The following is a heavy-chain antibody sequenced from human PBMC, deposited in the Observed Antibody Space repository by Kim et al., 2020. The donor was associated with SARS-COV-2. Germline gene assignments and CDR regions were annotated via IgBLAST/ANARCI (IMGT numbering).Heavy chain of an antibody. J-gene: IGHJ6*02. Sequence: SETLSLTCTASGGSISDDYWTWIRQPPGKGLEWIGFIHYGGRTDYKSSLKSRVTISLDTSKNQFSLNLSSVTAADSAVYYCARGVFGRGLNYKGMDVWGQGTTVTVSS. V-gene: IGHV4-59*01. CDR1: GGSISDDY. CDR2: IHYGGRT. CDR3: ARGVFGRGLNYKGMDV. D-gene: IGHD2-15*01.